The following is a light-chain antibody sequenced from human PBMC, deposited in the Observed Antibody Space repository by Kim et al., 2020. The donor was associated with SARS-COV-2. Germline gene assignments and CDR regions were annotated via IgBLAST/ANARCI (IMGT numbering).Light chain of an antibody. Sequence: SPGERATLSCRASQSVSSCYLAWYQQKPGQAPRLLIYGASSRATGIPDRCSGRGSGTDFTLTISRLEPEDVAVYYCQQYGNSPPTFGQGTKVDIK. V-gene: IGKV3-20*01. CDR3: QQYGNSPPT. CDR2: GAS. J-gene: IGKJ1*01. CDR1: QSVSSCY.